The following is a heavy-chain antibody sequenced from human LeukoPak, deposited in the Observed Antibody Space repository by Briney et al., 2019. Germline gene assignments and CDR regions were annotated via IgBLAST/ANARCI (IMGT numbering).Heavy chain of an antibody. CDR1: GGSISTSTYH. D-gene: IGHD3-3*01. CDR2: IYYSGST. Sequence: SQTLSLTCTVSGGSISTSTYHWGWIRQPPGKGLEWIGYIYYSGSTNYNPSLKSRVTISVDTSKNQFSLKLSSVTAADTAVYYCARSRITIFGVVIGFDPWGQGTLVTVSS. V-gene: IGHV4-61*05. CDR3: ARSRITIFGVVIGFDP. J-gene: IGHJ5*02.